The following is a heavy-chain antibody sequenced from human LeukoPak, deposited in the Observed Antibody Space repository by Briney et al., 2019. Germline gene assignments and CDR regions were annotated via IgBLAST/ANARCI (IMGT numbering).Heavy chain of an antibody. V-gene: IGHV3-66*01. D-gene: IGHD5-18*01. CDR3: ARDGGGSGYSYGFIPELYGMDV. CDR1: GFTVSSNY. CDR2: IYSGGST. Sequence: GGSLRLSCAASGFTVSSNYMSWVRQAPGKGLEWVSVIYSGGSTYYADSVKGRFTISRDNSKNTLYLQMNSLRAEDTAVYYCARDGGGSGYSYGFIPELYGMDVWGQGTTVTVSS. J-gene: IGHJ6*02.